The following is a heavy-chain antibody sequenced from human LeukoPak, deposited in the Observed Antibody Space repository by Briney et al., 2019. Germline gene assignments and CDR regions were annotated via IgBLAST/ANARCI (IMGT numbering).Heavy chain of an antibody. CDR3: ARGLERGYSYK. Sequence: SETLSLTCTVSGGSISSYYWSWIRQPPGKGLEWIGYIYYSGSTNYNPSLKSRVTISVDTSKNQFSLKLSSVTAADTAVYYCARGLERGYSYKWGQGTLVTVSS. J-gene: IGHJ4*02. CDR2: IYYSGST. D-gene: IGHD5-18*01. V-gene: IGHV4-59*01. CDR1: GGSISSYY.